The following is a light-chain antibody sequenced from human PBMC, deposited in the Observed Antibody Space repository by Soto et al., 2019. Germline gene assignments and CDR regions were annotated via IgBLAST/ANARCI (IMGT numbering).Light chain of an antibody. CDR3: SSYTSSSTLYV. CDR2: DVS. J-gene: IGLJ1*01. Sequence: QSALTQPASVSGSPGQSITISCTGTSRDVGGYNYVSWYQQYPGIAPKLLIYDVSNRPSGVSNRFSGSKSGNTASLTISGLQAEDEADYYCSSYTSSSTLYVFGTGTKLTVL. CDR1: SRDVGGYNY. V-gene: IGLV2-14*01.